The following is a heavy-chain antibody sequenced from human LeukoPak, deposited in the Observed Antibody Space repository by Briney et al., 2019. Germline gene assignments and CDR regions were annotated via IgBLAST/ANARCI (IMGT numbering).Heavy chain of an antibody. V-gene: IGHV4-38-2*01. D-gene: IGHD5-18*01. CDR3: ARVGGYSYGNYYFNY. Sequence: SETLSLTCAVSGYSISSGYYSGWIRQPPGKGLDWIGSISHSGSTYYNPSLRSRVTISIDTSKNQFSLRLNSVTATDTAVYYCARVGGYSYGNYYFNYWGQGTLVTVSS. J-gene: IGHJ4*02. CDR2: ISHSGST. CDR1: GYSISSGYY.